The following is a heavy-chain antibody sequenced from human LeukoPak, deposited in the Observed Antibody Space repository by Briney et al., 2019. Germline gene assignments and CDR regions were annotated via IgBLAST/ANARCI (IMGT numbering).Heavy chain of an antibody. V-gene: IGHV3-11*04. D-gene: IGHD5-18*01. CDR3: AKELMGYSGYFDY. CDR2: ISSSGSTI. Sequence: GGSLRLSCAASGFTCSDYYMSWIRQAPGKGLEWVSYISSSGSTIYYADSVKGRFTISRDNSENTLYLQMNSLRAEDTAVYYCAKELMGYSGYFDYWGQGTLVTVSS. CDR1: GFTCSDYY. J-gene: IGHJ4*02.